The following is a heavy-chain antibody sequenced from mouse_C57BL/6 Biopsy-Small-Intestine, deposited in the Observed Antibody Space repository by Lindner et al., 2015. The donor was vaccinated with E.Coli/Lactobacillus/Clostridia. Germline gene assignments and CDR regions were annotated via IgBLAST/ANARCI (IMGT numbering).Heavy chain of an antibody. D-gene: IGHD2-4*01. CDR1: GYSFTSNW. V-gene: IGHV1-7*01. Sequence: VQLQESGAELAKPGASVKMSCKASGYSFTSNWMHWVKQRPGQGLEWIGYINPSSGYTNYNQKFKDKATLTADRSSSTAYMQLSSLTSEDSAVYYCARGYYDYGLGYFDVWGAGTTVTVSS. CDR2: INPSSGYT. J-gene: IGHJ1*01. CDR3: ARGYYDYGLGYFDV.